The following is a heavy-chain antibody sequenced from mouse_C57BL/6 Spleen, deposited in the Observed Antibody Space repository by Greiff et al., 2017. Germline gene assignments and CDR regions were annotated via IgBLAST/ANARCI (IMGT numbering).Heavy chain of an antibody. CDR1: GYSFTDFN. CDR3: ARGDYDGGAWFAY. J-gene: IGHJ3*01. CDR2: LTPNYGTT. Sequence: VQLKQSGPELVKPGAPVKISCKAPGYSFTDFNMNWVKQSNGKSPEWLGVLTPNYGTTSYNQKFKGKATLTVDQSSSTAYMQLNSLTSEDSAVYYCARGDYDGGAWFAYWGQGTLVTVSA. V-gene: IGHV1-39*01. D-gene: IGHD2-4*01.